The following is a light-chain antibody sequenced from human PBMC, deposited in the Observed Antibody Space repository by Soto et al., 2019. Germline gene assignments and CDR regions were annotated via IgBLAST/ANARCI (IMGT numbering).Light chain of an antibody. CDR2: GAS. J-gene: IGKJ3*01. CDR1: QSVNSRY. Sequence: EIVLTQSPGTLSLSPGERATLSCRASQSVNSRYLAWYQQKPGQAPRLLIYGASSRATGIPDRFSGSVSGPDFSLTISRLEPEDFAVYYCQQYTLSRFTFGPGTKVDIK. V-gene: IGKV3-20*01. CDR3: QQYTLSRFT.